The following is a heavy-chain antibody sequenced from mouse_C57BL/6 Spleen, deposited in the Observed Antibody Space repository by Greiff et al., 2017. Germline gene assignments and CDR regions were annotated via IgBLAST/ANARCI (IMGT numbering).Heavy chain of an antibody. CDR2: IRNKANGYTT. Sequence: EVKLMESGGGLVQPGGSLSLSCAASGFTFTDYYMSWVRQPPGKALEWLGFIRNKANGYTTEYSASVKGRFTISRDNSQSIRYLQMNALRAEDSATYYCARYILYDGYYGYFDVWGTGTTVTGSS. D-gene: IGHD2-3*01. V-gene: IGHV7-3*01. CDR3: ARYILYDGYYGYFDV. J-gene: IGHJ1*03. CDR1: GFTFTDYY.